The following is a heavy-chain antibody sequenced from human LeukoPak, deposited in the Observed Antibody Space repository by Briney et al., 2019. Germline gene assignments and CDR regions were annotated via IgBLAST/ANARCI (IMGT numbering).Heavy chain of an antibody. CDR3: ARIVGASPNYYYYMDV. Sequence: TGGSLRLSCAASGFTFSSYWMSWVRQAPGKGLEWVANIKQDGSEKYYVDSVKGRFTISRDNAKNSLYLQMNSLRAEDTAVYYCARIVGASPNYYYYMDVWGKGTTVTVSS. V-gene: IGHV3-7*01. CDR1: GFTFSSYW. J-gene: IGHJ6*03. D-gene: IGHD1-26*01. CDR2: IKQDGSEK.